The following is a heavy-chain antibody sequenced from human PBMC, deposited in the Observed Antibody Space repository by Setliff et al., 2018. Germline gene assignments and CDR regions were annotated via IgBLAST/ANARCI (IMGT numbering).Heavy chain of an antibody. J-gene: IGHJ6*03. V-gene: IGHV3-49*04. D-gene: IGHD3-3*01. CDR2: IRSKAYGGTT. CDR3: TREASVDFWSGYPYYYYMDV. Sequence: GGSLRLSCPASGFTFGDYAMSWVRQAPGKGLEWVGFIRSKAYGGTTEYAASVKGRFTISRDDSKSIAYLQMNSLKTEDTAVYYCTREASVDFWSGYPYYYYMDVWGKGTTVTVSS. CDR1: GFTFGDYA.